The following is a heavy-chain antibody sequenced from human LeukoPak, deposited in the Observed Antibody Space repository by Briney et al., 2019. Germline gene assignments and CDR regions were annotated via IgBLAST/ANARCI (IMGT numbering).Heavy chain of an antibody. Sequence: GGSLRLSCAASGFTFSLYSMNWVRQAPGKGLEWVSYISSSGSTIYYADSVKGRFTISRDNAKNSLYLQMNSLRAEDTAVYYCARAKRNGFDIWGQGTMVTVSS. CDR3: ARAKRNGFDI. CDR2: ISSSGSTI. J-gene: IGHJ3*02. V-gene: IGHV3-48*04. CDR1: GFTFSLYS.